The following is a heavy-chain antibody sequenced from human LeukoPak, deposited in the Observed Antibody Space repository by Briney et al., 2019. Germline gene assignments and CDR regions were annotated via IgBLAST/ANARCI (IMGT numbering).Heavy chain of an antibody. CDR3: ARMVGATSDHFDY. V-gene: IGHV1-2*04. CDR2: INPNSGGT. Sequence: ASVKVSCKASGYTFTGYYMHWVRQAPGQGLEWMGWINPNSGGTNYAQKFQGWVTMTRDTSISTAYMELSRLRSDDTAVYYCARMVGATSDHFDYWGQGTLVTVSS. J-gene: IGHJ4*02. D-gene: IGHD1-26*01. CDR1: GYTFTGYY.